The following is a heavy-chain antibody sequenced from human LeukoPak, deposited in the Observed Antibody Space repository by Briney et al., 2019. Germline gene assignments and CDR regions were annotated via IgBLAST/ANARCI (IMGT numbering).Heavy chain of an antibody. D-gene: IGHD3-10*01. CDR2: IYYSGST. CDR1: GGSISSYY. V-gene: IGHV4-59*08. Sequence: SETLSLTCTVSGGSISSYYWSWIRQPPGKGLEWIGYIYYSGSTNYNPSLKSRVTISVDTSKNQFSLKLSSVTAADTAVYYCASHGYYYGSGSYYISWFDLWGQGTLVTVSS. CDR3: ASHGYYYGSGSYYISWFDL. J-gene: IGHJ5*02.